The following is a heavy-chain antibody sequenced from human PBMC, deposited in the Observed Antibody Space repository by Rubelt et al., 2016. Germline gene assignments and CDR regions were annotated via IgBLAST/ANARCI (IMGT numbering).Heavy chain of an antibody. Sequence: QVQLQQWGAGLVKPSETLSLTCTVSGGSISSYYWSWIRQPPGKGLEWIGYIYYSGSTNYNPSLKSRVTISVDTSKNQFSLKLSVVTAAETAVYYCARSAWIPHYFDYWGQGTLVTVSS. V-gene: IGHV4-59*01. CDR3: ARSAWIPHYFDY. CDR2: IYYSGST. CDR1: GGSISSYY. J-gene: IGHJ4*02. D-gene: IGHD5-12*01.